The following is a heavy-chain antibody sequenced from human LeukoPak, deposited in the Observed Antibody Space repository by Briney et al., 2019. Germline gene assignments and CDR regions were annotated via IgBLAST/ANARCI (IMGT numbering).Heavy chain of an antibody. J-gene: IGHJ4*02. CDR1: GGSISSYY. V-gene: IGHV4-59*01. D-gene: IGHD3-10*01. CDR3: ARGGVMVRGGGFDY. CDR2: IYYSGST. Sequence: SETLSLTCTVSGGSISSYYWCWIRQPPGKGLEWIGYIYYSGSTNYNPSLKSRVTISVGTSKNQFSLKLSSVTAADTAVYYCARGGVMVRGGGFDYWGQGTLVTVSS.